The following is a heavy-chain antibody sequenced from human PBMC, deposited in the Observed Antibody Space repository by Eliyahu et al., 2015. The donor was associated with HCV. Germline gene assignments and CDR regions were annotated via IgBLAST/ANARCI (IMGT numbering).Heavy chain of an antibody. J-gene: IGHJ5*02. V-gene: IGHV2-26*03. Sequence: QVTLQESGPVLVRPTETLTLTCTISGFSLTDWRMGVSWIRQSPGKALEWLAQLFPDDLKSYTSSLETRLSISRDTSRSQVVLSLTNMAPDDSATYFCARTLGSGNFYRLDTWGPGIRVSVSS. CDR2: LFPDDLK. CDR1: GFSLTDWRMG. D-gene: IGHD3-10*01. CDR3: ARTLGSGNFYRLDT.